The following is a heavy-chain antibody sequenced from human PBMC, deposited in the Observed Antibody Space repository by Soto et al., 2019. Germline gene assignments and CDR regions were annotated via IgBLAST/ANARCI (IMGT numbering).Heavy chain of an antibody. CDR1: GGTFSSYT. J-gene: IGHJ6*02. CDR2: ISGYNGNT. Sequence: RASVKVSCKASGGTFSSYTISWVRQAPGQGLEWMGWISGYNGNTKYAEKFQGRVTMTTDTSTSTAHTELRSLRSDDTAVYYCAREGQAPYYYYGMDVWGQGTAVTVS. V-gene: IGHV1-18*01. CDR3: AREGQAPYYYYGMDV.